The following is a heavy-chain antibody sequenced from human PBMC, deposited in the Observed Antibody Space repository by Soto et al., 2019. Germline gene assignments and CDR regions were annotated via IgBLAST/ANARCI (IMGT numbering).Heavy chain of an antibody. CDR2: IYPGDSDT. CDR1: GYSFPSYW. D-gene: IGHD6-13*01. J-gene: IGHJ6*02. CDR3: ARHHGSPGSYFGMDV. Sequence: PGESLKLSFKGSGYSFPSYWINWVRQMPGKGLEWMGIIYPGDSDTRYSPSFQGQVTISADKSINTAYLQWRSLKASDTAVYYCARHHGSPGSYFGMDVWGQGTTVTVSS. V-gene: IGHV5-51*01.